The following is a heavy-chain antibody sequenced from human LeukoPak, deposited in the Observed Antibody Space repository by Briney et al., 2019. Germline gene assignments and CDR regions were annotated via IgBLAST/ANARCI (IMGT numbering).Heavy chain of an antibody. CDR3: ARDFTSYSPDYYYYYYMDV. J-gene: IGHJ6*03. Sequence: PGGSLRLSCAASGFTFSSYWMSWVRQAPGKGLERVANIKQDGSEKYYVDSVKGRFTISRDNAKNSLYLQMNSLRAEDTAVYYCARDFTSYSPDYYYYYYMDVWGKGTTVTVSS. V-gene: IGHV3-7*01. D-gene: IGHD2-2*01. CDR1: GFTFSSYW. CDR2: IKQDGSEK.